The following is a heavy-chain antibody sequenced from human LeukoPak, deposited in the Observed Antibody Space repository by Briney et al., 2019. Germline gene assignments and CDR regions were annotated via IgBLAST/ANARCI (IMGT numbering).Heavy chain of an antibody. J-gene: IGHJ1*01. CDR1: GFTFSSYS. D-gene: IGHD5-12*01. CDR3: ASLSGLRFKAEYFQH. Sequence: GGSLRLSCAASGFTFSSYSMNWVRQAPGKGLEWVSTISSSSSYIYYADSVKGRFTISRDNAKNSLYLQMNSLRAEDTAVYYCASLSGLRFKAEYFQHWGQGTLVTVSS. CDR2: ISSSSSYI. V-gene: IGHV3-21*01.